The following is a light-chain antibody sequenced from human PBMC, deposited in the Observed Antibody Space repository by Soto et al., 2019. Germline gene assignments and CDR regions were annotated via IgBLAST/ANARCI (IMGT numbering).Light chain of an antibody. CDR3: QQYYDTPWT. CDR2: WAS. J-gene: IGKJ1*01. CDR1: QSDLYSSNNKNY. V-gene: IGKV4-1*01. Sequence: DIVMTQSPDSLAVSLGERATINCKSSQSDLYSSNNKNYLAWYQQKPGQPPKLLISWASTRESGVPDRFSGSGSGTDFTLTISSLQAEDVAVYYCQQYYDTPWTFGQGTKVEVK.